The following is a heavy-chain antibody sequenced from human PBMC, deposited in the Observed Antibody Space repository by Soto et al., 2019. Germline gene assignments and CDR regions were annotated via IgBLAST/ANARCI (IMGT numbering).Heavy chain of an antibody. CDR1: GYTFTDYY. CDR3: ASSGSYLSLQY. D-gene: IGHD1-26*01. Sequence: QVQLVQSGAEVKKPGASVRVSCKASGYTFTDYYMHWVRQAPGQGLEWMGIINPGGGSTTYAQRFQGTVTMTRDTSTSTVYMDLSSLTSEDTAVYYRASSGSYLSLQYWGQGTLVTVSS. CDR2: INPGGGST. J-gene: IGHJ4*02. V-gene: IGHV1-46*01.